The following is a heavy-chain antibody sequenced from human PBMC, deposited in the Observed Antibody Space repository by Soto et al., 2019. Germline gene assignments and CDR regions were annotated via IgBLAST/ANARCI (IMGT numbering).Heavy chain of an antibody. D-gene: IGHD3-9*01. CDR1: GGSFSGYY. V-gene: IGHV4-34*02. J-gene: IGHJ2*01. Sequence: QVQLQQWGAGAGLLKPSETLSLTCAASGGSFSGYYWSWIRQPPGSGLEWIGEINQSGKSNYNPALESRVPISVDESKNQYYLLSISVTARDKAVYYCARKDFLTSYYVVSFDVWGSGTLVTVSS. CDR3: ARKDFLTSYYVVSFDV. CDR2: INQSGKS.